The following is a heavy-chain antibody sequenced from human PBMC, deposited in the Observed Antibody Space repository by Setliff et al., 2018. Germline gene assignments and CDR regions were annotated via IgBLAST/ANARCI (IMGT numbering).Heavy chain of an antibody. CDR1: GYTFTTYA. J-gene: IGHJ6*03. D-gene: IGHD3-10*01. CDR3: ARASRFGTIRYRGDYYMDV. CDR2: INTNTGNP. Sequence: ASVKVSCKASGYTFTTYAISWMRQAPGQGLEYMRWINTNTGNPSYAQWFTGRFVFSLDTSVSTAYLQISSLKAEDTAVYYCARASRFGTIRYRGDYYMDVWGKGTTVTV. V-gene: IGHV7-4-1*02.